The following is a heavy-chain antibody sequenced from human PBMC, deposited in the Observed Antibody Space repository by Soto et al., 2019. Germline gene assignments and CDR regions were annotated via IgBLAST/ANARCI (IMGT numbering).Heavy chain of an antibody. CDR3: AREGDTMVRGARWGMDV. CDR1: GFTFSSYA. Sequence: QVQLVESGGGVVQPGRSLSLSCAASGFTFSSYAMHWVRQAPGKGLEWVAVISYDGSNKYYADSVKGRFTISRDNSKNTLYLQMNSLRAEDTAVYYCAREGDTMVRGARWGMDVWGQGTTVTVSS. V-gene: IGHV3-30-3*01. J-gene: IGHJ6*02. CDR2: ISYDGSNK. D-gene: IGHD3-10*01.